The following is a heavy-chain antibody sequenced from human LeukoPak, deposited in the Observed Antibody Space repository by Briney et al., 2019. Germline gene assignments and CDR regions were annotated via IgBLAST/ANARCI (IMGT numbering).Heavy chain of an antibody. CDR1: GFSFSGYA. D-gene: IGHD4-23*01. CDR3: ARDWPDYGGHFDY. V-gene: IGHV3-23*01. Sequence: PGGSLRLSCEASGFSFSGYAMSWVRQAPGKGLDWVSGVSDSGVNTYYADSVKGRFTISRDNSKNSLYLQMNSLRAEDTAVYYCARDWPDYGGHFDYWGQGTLVTVSS. CDR2: VSDSGVNT. J-gene: IGHJ4*02.